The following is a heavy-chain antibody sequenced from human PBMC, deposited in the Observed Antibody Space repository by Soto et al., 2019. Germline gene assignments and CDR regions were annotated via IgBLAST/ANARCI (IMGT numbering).Heavy chain of an antibody. J-gene: IGHJ6*02. CDR3: VRGGSNYYYYGMDV. Sequence: SETLSLTCAVYGGSFSGYYWSWIRQPPGKGLEWIGEINHSGSTNYNPSLKSRVTISVDTSKNQFSLKLSSVTAADTAVYYCVRGGSNYYYYGMDVWGQGTTVTVSS. CDR1: GGSFSGYY. CDR2: INHSGST. V-gene: IGHV4-34*01.